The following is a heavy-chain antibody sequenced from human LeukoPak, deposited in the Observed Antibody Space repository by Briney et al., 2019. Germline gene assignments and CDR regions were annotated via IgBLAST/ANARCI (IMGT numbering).Heavy chain of an antibody. CDR3: ARAGDHYYIDY. CDR2: IIPIFGTA. D-gene: IGHD4-17*01. CDR1: GGTFSSYA. V-gene: IGHV1-69*05. Sequence: EASVKVSCKASGGTFSSYAISWVRQAPGQGLEWMGRIIPIFGTANYAQKFQGRVTITTDESTSTAYMELSSLRSEDTAVYYCARAGDHYYIDYWGQGTLVTVSS. J-gene: IGHJ4*02.